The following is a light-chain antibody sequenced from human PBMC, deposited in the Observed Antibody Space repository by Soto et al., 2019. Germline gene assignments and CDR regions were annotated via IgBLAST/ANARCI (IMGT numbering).Light chain of an antibody. J-gene: IGLJ2*01. CDR2: ANN. Sequence: QSVLTQSPSASGTPGQRVTISCSGSNSNIGSNPVNWYQQLPGMAPKLLISANNQRPSGVPDRFSGSKSGTSASLAISGLQSEDEADYYCATWDGSLNALVFGGGTKVTVL. CDR1: NSNIGSNP. CDR3: ATWDGSLNALV. V-gene: IGLV1-44*01.